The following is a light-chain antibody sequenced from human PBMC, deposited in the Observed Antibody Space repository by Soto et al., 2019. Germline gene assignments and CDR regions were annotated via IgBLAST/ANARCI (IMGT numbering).Light chain of an antibody. CDR3: QQYNNWPPWT. V-gene: IGKV3-20*01. CDR1: QSVSNNY. J-gene: IGKJ1*01. CDR2: GAY. Sequence: EIVLTRSPGTLSLSPGERATLSCRTSQSVSNNYLAWYQKTPGQATRLLLYGAYSRATGIPDRFSGSGSGTDLTLTISSLEPEDFAVYYRQQYNNWPPWTFGQGTKVDIK.